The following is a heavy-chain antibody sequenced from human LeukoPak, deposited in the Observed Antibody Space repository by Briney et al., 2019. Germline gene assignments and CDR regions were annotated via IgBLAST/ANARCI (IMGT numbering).Heavy chain of an antibody. J-gene: IGHJ4*02. CDR2: ISGSGGTT. V-gene: IGHV3-23*01. CDR3: ARARYGGNGYYFDC. D-gene: IGHD4-23*01. Sequence: PGGSLRLSCVASGFTFSTYAMTWVRQAPGKGLEWVSGISGSGGTTFYADSVKGRFTISRDNSKNTLYLQMNSLRAEDTAVYYCARARYGGNGYYFDCWGQGTLVTVSS. CDR1: GFTFSTYA.